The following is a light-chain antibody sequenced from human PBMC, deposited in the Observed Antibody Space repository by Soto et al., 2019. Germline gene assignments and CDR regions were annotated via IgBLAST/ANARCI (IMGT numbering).Light chain of an antibody. J-gene: IGKJ1*01. CDR2: KAS. V-gene: IGKV1-5*03. CDR3: QQSYSTPWT. Sequence: DIQMTQSPSTLSASVGDRVTITCRASQSISTWLAWYQQKPGKAPNLLIYKASNLESGVPSRFSGSGSGTDFTLTISSLQPEDFATYYCQQSYSTPWTFGQGTKVDIK. CDR1: QSISTW.